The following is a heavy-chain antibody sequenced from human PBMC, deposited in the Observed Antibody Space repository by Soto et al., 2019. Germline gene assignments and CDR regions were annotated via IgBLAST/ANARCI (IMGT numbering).Heavy chain of an antibody. CDR2: IYWDDDE. V-gene: IGHV2-5*02. D-gene: IGHD2-15*01. J-gene: IGHJ6*02. Sequence: QITVKESGPTLVKPTQTLTLTCTFSGFSLSNSGVGVAWIRQPPGKALEWLALIYWDDDERYRPSQRSRLTITKDTSKNQVVLTMTNVDPVDTATYFCTHKGGRGAGMDVWGQGTTVTVSS. CDR3: THKGGRGAGMDV. CDR1: GFSLSNSGVG.